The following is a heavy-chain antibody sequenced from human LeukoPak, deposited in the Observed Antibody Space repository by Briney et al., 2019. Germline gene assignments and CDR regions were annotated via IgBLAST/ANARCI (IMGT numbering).Heavy chain of an antibody. Sequence: GGSLRLSCVASGFTFSIFGMHWVRQAPGKGLEWVAVMSYDGSKKHYGDSVQGRFTISRDNSKNTLYLQMKSLRAEDTAVYYCAKKSPGDYNCGMDVWGQGTTVTVSS. CDR1: GFTFSIFG. J-gene: IGHJ6*02. V-gene: IGHV3-30*18. CDR2: MSYDGSKK. CDR3: AKKSPGDYNCGMDV.